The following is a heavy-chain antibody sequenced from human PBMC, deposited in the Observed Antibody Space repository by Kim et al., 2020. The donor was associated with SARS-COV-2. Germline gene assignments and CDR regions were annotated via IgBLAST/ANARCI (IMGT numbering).Heavy chain of an antibody. Sequence: GGSLRPSCAASGFTFSSYWMYWVRQAPGKGLVWVSRINSNGSRPSYADSVKGRFTISRDNAKNTLYLQMNSLRAEDTAVYYCARGLPASFFDYWGQGNLV. D-gene: IGHD2-15*01. V-gene: IGHV3-74*01. CDR3: ARGLPASFFDY. CDR2: INSNGSRP. J-gene: IGHJ4*02. CDR1: GFTFSSYW.